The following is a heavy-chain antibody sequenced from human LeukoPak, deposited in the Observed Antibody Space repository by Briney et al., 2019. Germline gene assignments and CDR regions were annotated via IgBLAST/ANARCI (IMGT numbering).Heavy chain of an antibody. V-gene: IGHV1-46*01. CDR2: INPSGGST. CDR1: GYTFTNYY. J-gene: IGHJ6*02. Sequence: ASVKVSCKASGYTFTNYYMHWVRQAPGQGLEWMEIINPSGGSTSYAQNFQGRVTMARDTSTSTVYMELSSLRSEDTAVYYCATWGSSSSPLPTMDVWGQGTTVTVSS. CDR3: ATWGSSSSPLPTMDV. D-gene: IGHD6-13*01.